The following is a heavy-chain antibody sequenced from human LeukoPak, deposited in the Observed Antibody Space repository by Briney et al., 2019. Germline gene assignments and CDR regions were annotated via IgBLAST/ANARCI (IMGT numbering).Heavy chain of an antibody. J-gene: IGHJ6*02. CDR2: TYYGSKWYS. D-gene: IGHD5/OR15-5a*01. CDR3: ARGKSKRLDV. Sequence: SQTLSLTCALSGDSFSSNSGTWNWIRQSPSRGLEWLGRTYYGSKWYSDYAVSVKSPITINPDTSKNLFSLQLNSVTPEDTAVYYCARGKSKRLDVWGQGTTVTVSS. CDR1: GDSFSSNSGT. V-gene: IGHV6-1*01.